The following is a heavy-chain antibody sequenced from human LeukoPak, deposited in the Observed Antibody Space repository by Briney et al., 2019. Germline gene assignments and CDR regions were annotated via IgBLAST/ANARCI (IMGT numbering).Heavy chain of an antibody. CDR1: GYSISSGYH. D-gene: IGHD6-6*01. J-gene: IGHJ4*02. CDR3: AREYSSSISLDY. V-gene: IGHV4-38-2*02. Sequence: SETLSLTCVVYGYSISSGYHWGWIRQPPGKGLEWIWRISHSGSTYYNPSLKSRVTISVDTSKNQFSVKLRSVTAADTAVYYCAREYSSSISLDYWGQGTLVTVSS. CDR2: ISHSGST.